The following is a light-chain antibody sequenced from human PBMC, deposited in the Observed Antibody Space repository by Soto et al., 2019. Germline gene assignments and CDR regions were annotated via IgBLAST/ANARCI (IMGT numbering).Light chain of an antibody. CDR1: SSDVGGYKY. CDR2: EVT. V-gene: IGLV2-14*01. J-gene: IGLJ2*01. Sequence: QSVLTQPASVSGSPGQSITISCTGTSSDVGGYKYVSRYQQHPGRAPKLMIYEVTNRPSGVSNRFSGSKSGNTASLTISGLQAEDEADYYCSSYTGSSTVVFGGGTKLTVL. CDR3: SSYTGSSTVV.